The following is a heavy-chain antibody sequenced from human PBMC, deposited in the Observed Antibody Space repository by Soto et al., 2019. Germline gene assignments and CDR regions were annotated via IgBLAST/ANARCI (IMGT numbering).Heavy chain of an antibody. CDR3: ARDPTIFGVVTPRYYGMDV. J-gene: IGHJ6*02. Sequence: SETLSLTCAVYGGSFSGYYWSWIRQPPGKGLEWIGEINHSGSTNYNPSLKSRVTISVDTSKNQFSLKLSSVTAADTAVYYCARDPTIFGVVTPRYYGMDVWGQGTTVTVSS. CDR1: GGSFSGYY. V-gene: IGHV4-34*09. D-gene: IGHD3-3*01. CDR2: INHSGST.